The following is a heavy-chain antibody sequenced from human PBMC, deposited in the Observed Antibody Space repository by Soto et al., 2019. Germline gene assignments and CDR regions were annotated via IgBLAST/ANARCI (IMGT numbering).Heavy chain of an antibody. J-gene: IGHJ4*02. CDR3: ARLGYCISTSSYGRTDY. D-gene: IGHD2-2*01. CDR2: IYYSGST. Sequence: SETLSLTCTVSGGSISSSSYYWGWIRQPPGKGLEWIGSIYYSGSTYYNPSLKSRVTISVDTSKNQFSLKLSSVTAADTAVYYCARLGYCISTSSYGRTDYWGQGTLVTVS. CDR1: GGSISSSSYY. V-gene: IGHV4-39*01.